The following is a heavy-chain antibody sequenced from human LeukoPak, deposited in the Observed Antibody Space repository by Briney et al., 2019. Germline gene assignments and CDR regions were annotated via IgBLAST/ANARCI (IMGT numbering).Heavy chain of an antibody. Sequence: GGSLRLSCAASGFTFSSYTMNWVRQAPGKGLEWVSSISSSYNSIYYADSVKGRFTISRDNAKNSLYLQMNSLRAEDTAVYYCARVGAPVDIVATPDFDYWGQGTLVTVSS. D-gene: IGHD5-12*01. J-gene: IGHJ4*02. V-gene: IGHV3-21*01. CDR2: ISSSYNSI. CDR3: ARVGAPVDIVATPDFDY. CDR1: GFTFSSYT.